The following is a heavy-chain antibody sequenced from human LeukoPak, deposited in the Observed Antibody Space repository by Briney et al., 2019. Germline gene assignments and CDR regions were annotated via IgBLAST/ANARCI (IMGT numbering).Heavy chain of an antibody. J-gene: IGHJ4*02. CDR2: IKEDGSEK. CDR1: GFTFSSYW. CDR3: VRVSYCSSTSCYDY. D-gene: IGHD2-2*01. Sequence: GGSLRLSCAASGFTFSSYWMSWVRQAPGKGLEWVANIKEDGSEKFYVDSVKGRFTISRDNAKNSLYLQVNSLRAEDTAVYYCVRVSYCSSTSCYDYWGQGTLVTVSS. V-gene: IGHV3-7*04.